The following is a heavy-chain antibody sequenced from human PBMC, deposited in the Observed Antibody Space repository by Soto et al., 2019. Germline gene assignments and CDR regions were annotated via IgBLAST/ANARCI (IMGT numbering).Heavy chain of an antibody. Sequence: GGSLRLSCAASGFIFGNHGMTWVRQAPGRALEWVSTINANAIDTHYADSVKGRFTISRDNSKSTLYLQMNSLRAEDTAVYYCAKGYDSNGYYYVSFDYWGQGTLVTVSS. CDR1: GFIFGNHG. J-gene: IGHJ4*02. CDR2: INANAIDT. D-gene: IGHD3-22*01. CDR3: AKGYDSNGYYYVSFDY. V-gene: IGHV3-23*01.